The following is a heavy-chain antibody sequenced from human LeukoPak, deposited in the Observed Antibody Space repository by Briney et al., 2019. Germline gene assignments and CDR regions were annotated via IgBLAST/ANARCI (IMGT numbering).Heavy chain of an antibody. CDR1: GFTFSSYE. V-gene: IGHV3-48*03. Sequence: PGGSLRLSCAASGFTFSSYEMNWVRQAPGKGLEWVSYISSSGSTIYYADSVEGRFTFSRDNAKNSLYLQMNSLRAEDTAVYYCAREHAGSRWDYFDYWGQGTLVTVSS. CDR2: ISSSGSTI. CDR3: AREHAGSRWDYFDY. J-gene: IGHJ4*02. D-gene: IGHD4-23*01.